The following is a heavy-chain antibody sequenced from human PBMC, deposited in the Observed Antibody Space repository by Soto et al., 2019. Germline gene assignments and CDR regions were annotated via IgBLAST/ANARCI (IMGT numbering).Heavy chain of an antibody. CDR3: ARETYGDYVGYVGP. J-gene: IGHJ5*02. CDR2: TDPIGNP. D-gene: IGHD4-17*01. V-gene: IGHV4-30-2*01. CDR1: GDTISTGGYT. Sequence: QLQLQESGSRLVKSSETLSLTCGVSGDTISTGGYTWAWIRQPPGKALELIGHTDPIGNPSYNPSLTARFLVSGDRPKHQVSLQVRSVSAADTAVYYCARETYGDYVGYVGPWGQGIQVTVPS.